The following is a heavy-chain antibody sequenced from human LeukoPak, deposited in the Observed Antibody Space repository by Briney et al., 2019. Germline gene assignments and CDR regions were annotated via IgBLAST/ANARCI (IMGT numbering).Heavy chain of an antibody. D-gene: IGHD6-6*01. J-gene: IGHJ5*02. V-gene: IGHV1-69*05. CDR1: VGTFISYA. CDR3: ARDGEYSSSPGIWFDP. Sequence: ASVTVSFKASVGTFISYAISWVRQAPGQGLEWMGGIIPIFGTANYAQKFQGRVTITTDESTSTAYMELSSLRSEDTAVYYCARDGEYSSSPGIWFDPWGQGTLVTVSS. CDR2: IIPIFGTA.